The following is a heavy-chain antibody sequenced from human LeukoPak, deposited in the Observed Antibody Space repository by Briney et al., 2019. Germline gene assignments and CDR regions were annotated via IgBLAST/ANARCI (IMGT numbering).Heavy chain of an antibody. Sequence: GGSLRLSCAASGFTFDDYAMHWVRQAPGKGLEWVSGISWNSGTIYYADSVKGRFTISRDNADNTLYLQMNSLRGEDTAVYYCTKEETALTKFGMDVWGKGTTVTISS. CDR2: ISWNSGTI. D-gene: IGHD2-21*02. CDR1: GFTFDDYA. J-gene: IGHJ6*04. CDR3: TKEETALTKFGMDV. V-gene: IGHV3-9*01.